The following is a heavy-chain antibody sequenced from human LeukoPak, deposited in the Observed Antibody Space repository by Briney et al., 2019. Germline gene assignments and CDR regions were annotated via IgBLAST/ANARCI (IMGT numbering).Heavy chain of an antibody. Sequence: GESLKISCKGSGDSFTTYWIGWVRQMPGKGLEWMGIIYLGDSDTRYSPSFQGQVTISADKSINTAYLQWSSLKASDTAKYYCVRHRNWNYDYWGQGTLVTVPS. J-gene: IGHJ4*02. CDR3: VRHRNWNYDY. CDR1: GDSFTTYW. V-gene: IGHV5-51*01. D-gene: IGHD1-1*01. CDR2: IYLGDSDT.